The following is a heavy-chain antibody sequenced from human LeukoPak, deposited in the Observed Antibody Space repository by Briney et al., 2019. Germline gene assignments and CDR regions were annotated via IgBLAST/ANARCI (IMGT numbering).Heavy chain of an antibody. J-gene: IGHJ6*04. V-gene: IGHV4-59*08. CDR1: GGSISSYY. CDR3: ARDSTDPGYGVDV. Sequence: PSETLSLTCTVSGGSISSYYWSWIRQSPGKGLEWIGYIYYSGTTDYNPSLKSRVTISVDTSKNQFSLKLSSVTAADTAVYYCARDSTDPGYGVDVWGKGTTVTVSS. D-gene: IGHD2-8*02. CDR2: IYYSGTT.